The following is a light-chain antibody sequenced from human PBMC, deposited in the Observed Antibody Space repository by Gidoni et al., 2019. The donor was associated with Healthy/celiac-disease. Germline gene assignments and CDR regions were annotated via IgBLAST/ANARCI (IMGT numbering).Light chain of an antibody. CDR3: QQSYSTPFT. CDR2: AAS. CDR1: QSISSY. V-gene: IGKV1-39*01. Sequence: RVTITCRASQSISSYLDWYQQKPGKAPKLLIYAASSLQSGVPSRFSGSGSGTDFTLTISSLQPEDFATYYCQQSYSTPFTFGQGTKVDIK. J-gene: IGKJ3*01.